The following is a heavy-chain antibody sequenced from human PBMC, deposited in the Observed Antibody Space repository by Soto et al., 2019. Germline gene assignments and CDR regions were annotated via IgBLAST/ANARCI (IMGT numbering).Heavy chain of an antibody. Sequence: GASVKVSCKASGFTFTSSAVQWVRQARGQRLEWIGWIVVGSGNTNYAQKFQERVTITRDMSTSTAYMELSSLRSEDTAVYYCAADSVSRYSGSYYGIDYWGQGTLVTVSS. D-gene: IGHD1-26*01. V-gene: IGHV1-58*01. CDR1: GFTFTSSA. J-gene: IGHJ4*02. CDR2: IVVGSGNT. CDR3: AADSVSRYSGSYYGIDY.